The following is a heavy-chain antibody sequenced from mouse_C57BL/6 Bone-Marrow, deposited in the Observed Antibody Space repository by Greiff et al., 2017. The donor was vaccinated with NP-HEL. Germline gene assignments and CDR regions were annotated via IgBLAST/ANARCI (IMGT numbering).Heavy chain of an antibody. V-gene: IGHV8-8*01. CDR3: ARIVHYDYFSWFAD. D-gene: IGHD2-4*01. J-gene: IGHJ3*01. CDR1: GFSLSTFGMG. Sequence: QVTLKESGPGILQPSQTLSLTCSFSGFSLSTFGMGVGWIRQPSGKGLEWLAHLWWGDAKYYNPALKSRPTISKDTSKNQVFLQIVNVDTAETATDYCARIVHYDYFSWFADWGQGTLVTVSA. CDR2: LWWGDAK.